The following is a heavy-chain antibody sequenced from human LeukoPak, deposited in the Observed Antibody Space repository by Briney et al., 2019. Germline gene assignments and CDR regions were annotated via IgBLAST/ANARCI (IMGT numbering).Heavy chain of an antibody. D-gene: IGHD1-26*01. CDR2: IYSGGST. Sequence: GGSLRLSCAASGFTVSSNYMSWVRQAPGKGLEWVSVIYSGGSTYYADSVKGRFTISRDNSKNTLYLQMNSLRAEDTAVYYCAKGIYSGSYSPFDFWGQGTLVTVSS. J-gene: IGHJ4*02. V-gene: IGHV3-53*01. CDR1: GFTVSSNY. CDR3: AKGIYSGSYSPFDF.